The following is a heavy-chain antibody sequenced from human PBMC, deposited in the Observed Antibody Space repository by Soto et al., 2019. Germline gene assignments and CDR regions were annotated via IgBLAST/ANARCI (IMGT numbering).Heavy chain of an antibody. CDR3: ARTPTYNIAAAGTPPVFCFDP. Sequence: SETLSLTCTASGGSISSGGYYWSWIRQHPGKGLEWIGYIYYSGSTYYNPSLKSRVTISVDTSKNQFSLKLSSVTAADTAVYYCARTPTYNIAAAGTPPVFCFDPWGQGTLVTLSS. D-gene: IGHD6-13*01. V-gene: IGHV4-31*03. CDR1: GGSISSGGYY. J-gene: IGHJ5*02. CDR2: IYYSGST.